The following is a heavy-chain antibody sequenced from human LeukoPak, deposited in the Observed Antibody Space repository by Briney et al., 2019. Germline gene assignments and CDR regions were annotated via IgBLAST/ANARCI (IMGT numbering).Heavy chain of an antibody. Sequence: SETLSLTCSLSGGSIISSSYSWAWIRQPPGMGLEWIGSIYYSGITYYNPSLKSRATVSVDTSKTQFSLHLISVTAADTAVYYCARRNGHSWDVGNWFDPWGQGTLVTVSS. CDR1: GGSIISSSYS. CDR2: IYYSGIT. D-gene: IGHD6-13*01. V-gene: IGHV4-39*01. CDR3: ARRNGHSWDVGNWFDP. J-gene: IGHJ5*02.